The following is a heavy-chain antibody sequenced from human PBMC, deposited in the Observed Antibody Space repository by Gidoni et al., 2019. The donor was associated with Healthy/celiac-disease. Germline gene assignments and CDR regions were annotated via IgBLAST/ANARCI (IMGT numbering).Heavy chain of an antibody. Sequence: QVQLQESGPGLVKPSETLSLTCTVSGGSISRYYWSWIRQPAGKGLEWIGRIYTSGSTNYNPSLKSRVTMSVDTSKNQFSLKLSSVTAADTAVYYCARETYYYDSSGTVGAFDIWGQGTMVTVSS. CDR3: ARETYYYDSSGTVGAFDI. J-gene: IGHJ3*02. D-gene: IGHD3-22*01. CDR1: GGSISRYY. V-gene: IGHV4-4*07. CDR2: IYTSGST.